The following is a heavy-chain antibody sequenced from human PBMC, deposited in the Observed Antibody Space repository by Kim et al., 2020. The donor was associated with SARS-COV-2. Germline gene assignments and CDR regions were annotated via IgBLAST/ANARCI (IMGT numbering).Heavy chain of an antibody. V-gene: IGHV4-4*07. CDR2: GST. J-gene: IGHJ5*02. CDR3: ARDRGGFDP. Sequence: GSTTYNPSLKSRVTMSVDTSKNQFSLKLSSVTAADTAVYYCARDRGGFDPWGQGTLVTVSS.